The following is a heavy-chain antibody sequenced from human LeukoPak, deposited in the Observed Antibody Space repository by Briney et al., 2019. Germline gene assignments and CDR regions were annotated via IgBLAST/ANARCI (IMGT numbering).Heavy chain of an antibody. V-gene: IGHV3-33*05. D-gene: IGHD1-26*01. J-gene: IGHJ6*03. CDR1: GFSFRDYG. Sequence: GGSLRLSCAASGFSFRDYGMHWVRQAPGKGLEWVAFTPYDGSIQVYADSVRGRFSISRDNDQNTLFLQMNSLRAEDTAVYYCARDYGSYFLPKYYYMDVWGKGTTVTVSS. CDR2: TPYDGSIQ. CDR3: ARDYGSYFLPKYYYMDV.